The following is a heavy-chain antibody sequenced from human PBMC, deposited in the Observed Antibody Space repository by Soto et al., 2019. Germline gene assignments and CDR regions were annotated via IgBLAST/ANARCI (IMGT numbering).Heavy chain of an antibody. D-gene: IGHD3-10*01. CDR3: ARGGYYYGSGSYYTHAFDI. J-gene: IGHJ3*02. V-gene: IGHV3-13*01. CDR2: IGTAGDT. CDR1: GFTFSSYD. Sequence: LRLSCAASGFTFSSYDMHWVRQATGKGLEWVSAIGTAGDTYYPGSVKGRFTTSRENAKNSLHLQMNSLRAGDTAVYYCARGGYYYGSGSYYTHAFDIWGQGTMVTVSS.